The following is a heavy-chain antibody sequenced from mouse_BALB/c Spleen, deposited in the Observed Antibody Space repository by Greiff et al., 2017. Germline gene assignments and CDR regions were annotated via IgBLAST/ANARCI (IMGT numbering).Heavy chain of an antibody. CDR3: ARHKARSMDY. J-gene: IGHJ4*01. D-gene: IGHD3-1*01. CDR2: INSNGGST. V-gene: IGHV5-6-2*01. Sequence: EVKVEESGGGLVKLGGSLKLSCAASGFTFSSYYMSWVRQTPEKRLELVAAINSNGGSTYYPDTVKGRFTISRDNAKNTLYLQMSSLKSEDTALYYCARHKARSMDYWGQGTSVTVSS. CDR1: GFTFSSYY.